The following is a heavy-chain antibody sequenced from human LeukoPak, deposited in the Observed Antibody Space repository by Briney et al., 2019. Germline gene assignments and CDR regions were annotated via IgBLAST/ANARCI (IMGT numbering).Heavy chain of an antibody. Sequence: GGSLRLSCAASGFTVSSNYMSWVRQAPGKGLEWVSVIYSGGSTYYADSVKGRFTISRDNSKNTLYLQMNSLRAEDTAVYYCAREVLAAAGTNYFDYWGQGTLVTVSS. J-gene: IGHJ4*02. CDR3: AREVLAAAGTNYFDY. CDR1: GFTVSSNY. CDR2: IYSGGST. V-gene: IGHV3-53*01. D-gene: IGHD6-13*01.